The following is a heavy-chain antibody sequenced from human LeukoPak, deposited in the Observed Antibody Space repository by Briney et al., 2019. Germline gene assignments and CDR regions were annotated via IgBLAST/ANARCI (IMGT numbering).Heavy chain of an antibody. CDR1: GYTFTSYY. CDR2: INPSGGSS. J-gene: IGHJ6*02. V-gene: IGHV1-46*01. Sequence: EASVKVSCKASGYTFTSYYMHWVRQAPGQGLEWMGIINPSGGSSSYAQKFQGRVTMTRDTSTSTVYMELSSLRSEDTAVYYCARDVPYSSGWSYYYYYGMDVWSQGTTVTVSS. CDR3: ARDVPYSSGWSYYYYYGMDV. D-gene: IGHD6-19*01.